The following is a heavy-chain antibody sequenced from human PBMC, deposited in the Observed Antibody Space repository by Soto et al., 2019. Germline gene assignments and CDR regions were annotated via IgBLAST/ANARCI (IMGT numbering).Heavy chain of an antibody. Sequence: PSETLSLTCTVSGGSISSYYWSWIRQPPGKGLEWIGYIYYSGSTNYNPSLKSRVTISVDTSKNQFSLKLSSVTAADTAVYYCARKARSGANWFDPWGQGTLVTVS. CDR3: ARKARSGANWFDP. CDR1: GGSISSYY. CDR2: IYYSGST. J-gene: IGHJ5*02. V-gene: IGHV4-59*08.